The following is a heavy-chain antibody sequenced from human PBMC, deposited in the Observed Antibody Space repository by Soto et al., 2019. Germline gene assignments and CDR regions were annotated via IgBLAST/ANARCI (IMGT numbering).Heavy chain of an antibody. D-gene: IGHD3-16*01. CDR3: ARGWAYYDYVWGSYTPSSGMDV. CDR2: INPNSGGT. J-gene: IGHJ6*02. CDR1: GYTFTGYY. V-gene: IGHV1-2*04. Sequence: GASVKVSCKASGYTFTGYYMHWVRQAPGQGLEWMGWINPNSGGTNYAQKFQGWVTMTRDTSISTAYMELSRLRSDDTAVYYCARGWAYYDYVWGSYTPSSGMDVRGQGTTVTVSS.